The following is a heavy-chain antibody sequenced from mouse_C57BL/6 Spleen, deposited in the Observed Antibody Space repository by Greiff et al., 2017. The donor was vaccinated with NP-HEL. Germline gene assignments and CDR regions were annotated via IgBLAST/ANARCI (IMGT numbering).Heavy chain of an antibody. V-gene: IGHV5-16*01. CDR2: INYDGSST. D-gene: IGHD2-4*01. CDR3: ARDDYGRGYAMDY. J-gene: IGHJ4*01. Sequence: GQLKESEGGLVQPGSSMKLSCTASGFTFSDYYMAWVRQVPEKGLEWVANINYDGSSTYYLDSLKSRFIISRDNAKNILYLQMSSLKSEDTATYYCARDDYGRGYAMDYWGQGTSVTVSS. CDR1: GFTFSDYY.